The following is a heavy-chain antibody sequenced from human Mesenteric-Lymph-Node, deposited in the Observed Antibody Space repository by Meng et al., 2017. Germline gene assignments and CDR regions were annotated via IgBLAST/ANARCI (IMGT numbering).Heavy chain of an antibody. J-gene: IGHJ4*02. D-gene: IGHD5-12*01. Sequence: QVQLQESCPGLVKPSQTLFPTCTVSGGSISSGDYYWSWIHQPPGKGLEWIGYIYSSGSTYYNPSLKSRITISVDTSKNQFSLRLTSVTAADTAVYYCAGDRRGVATVDYWGQGTLVTVSS. V-gene: IGHV4-30-4*01. CDR2: IYSSGST. CDR1: GGSISSGDYY. CDR3: AGDRRGVATVDY.